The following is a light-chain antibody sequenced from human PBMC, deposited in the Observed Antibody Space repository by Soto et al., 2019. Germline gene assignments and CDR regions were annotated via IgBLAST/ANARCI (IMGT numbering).Light chain of an antibody. Sequence: QSALTQPASVSGSPGQSITISCTGTSSDVGGYNYVSWYQQHPGKAPKLMIYDVSNRPSGVSNRFSGSKSGNTASLTISGLQAEDGADYYCSSYTNSRTLMVFGGGTKLTVL. V-gene: IGLV2-14*01. CDR1: SSDVGGYNY. J-gene: IGLJ2*01. CDR3: SSYTNSRTLMV. CDR2: DVS.